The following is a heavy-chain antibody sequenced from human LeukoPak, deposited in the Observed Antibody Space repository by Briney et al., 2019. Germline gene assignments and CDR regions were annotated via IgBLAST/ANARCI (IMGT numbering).Heavy chain of an antibody. D-gene: IGHD3-10*01. CDR2: IYYSGST. J-gene: IGHJ3*02. CDR3: ARDRFGEGRAFDI. V-gene: IGHV4-59*01. CDR1: GGSISSYY. Sequence: SETLSLTCTVSGGSISSYYWSWIRQPPGKGLEWIGYIYYSGSTNYNPSLKSRVTISVDTSKNQFSLKLSSVTAADTAVYYCARDRFGEGRAFDIWGQGTMVTVSS.